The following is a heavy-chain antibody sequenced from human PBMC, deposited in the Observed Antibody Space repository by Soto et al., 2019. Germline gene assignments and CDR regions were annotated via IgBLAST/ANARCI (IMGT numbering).Heavy chain of an antibody. V-gene: IGHV3-33*01. D-gene: IGHD3-22*01. CDR3: ARDYDSSGYPRYYFDY. Sequence: GGSLRLSCAASGFTFSSYGRHWVRQTPGKGLEWVAVIWYDGSNKYYADSVKGRFTISRDNSKNTLYLQMNSLRAEDTAVYYCARDYDSSGYPRYYFDYWGQGTLVTVSS. CDR2: IWYDGSNK. J-gene: IGHJ4*02. CDR1: GFTFSSYG.